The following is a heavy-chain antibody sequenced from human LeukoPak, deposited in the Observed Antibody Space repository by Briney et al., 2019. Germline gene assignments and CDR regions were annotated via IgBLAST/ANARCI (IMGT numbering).Heavy chain of an antibody. D-gene: IGHD5-12*01. CDR3: ASPYSGYDYNFDH. J-gene: IGHJ4*02. Sequence: GGSLRLSCSASGFTFSSYAMHWVRQAPGKGLTYVSSISSNGGSTYYADSVKGRFTISRDNSKNTLFLQMSSLRTEDTAVYYCASPYSGYDYNFDHWGQGTLVTVSS. CDR2: ISSNGGST. CDR1: GFTFSSYA. V-gene: IGHV3-64D*06.